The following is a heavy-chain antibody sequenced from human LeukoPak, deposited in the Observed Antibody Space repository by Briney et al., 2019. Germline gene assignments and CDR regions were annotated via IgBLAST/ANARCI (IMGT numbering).Heavy chain of an antibody. CDR3: ARRVWGSNRYTDC. CDR2: IYTGGNT. J-gene: IGHJ4*02. CDR1: GFTVSTNY. Sequence: VGSLRLSCAASGFTVSTNYMSWVRQAPGKGLEWVSIIYTGGNTYYADSVKGRFTISRDNSKNTLYLQMNSLRAEDTAVYYCARRVWGSNRYTDCWGQGTLVTVSS. D-gene: IGHD3-16*02. V-gene: IGHV3-53*01.